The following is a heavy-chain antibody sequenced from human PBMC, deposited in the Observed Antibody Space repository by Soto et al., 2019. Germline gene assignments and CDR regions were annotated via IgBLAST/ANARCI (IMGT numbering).Heavy chain of an antibody. Sequence: EVQLLESGGGLIQPGGSLRLSCAASGFTFSTYAMSWVRQVPGRGLAWVSGISGRGDSTYYTDAVKGRFTLSRDNSKNTLFLQMNSLRAEDTAVYYCAKMWFGESNYFDYWGQGTLVTVAS. J-gene: IGHJ4*02. CDR3: AKMWFGESNYFDY. D-gene: IGHD3-10*01. V-gene: IGHV3-23*01. CDR2: ISGRGDST. CDR1: GFTFSTYA.